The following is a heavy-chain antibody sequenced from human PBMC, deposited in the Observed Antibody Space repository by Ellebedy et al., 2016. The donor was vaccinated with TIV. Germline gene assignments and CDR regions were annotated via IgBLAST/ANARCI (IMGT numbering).Heavy chain of an antibody. CDR2: ISDTSSYI. D-gene: IGHD3-10*01. CDR3: ARDLFYYTSGKDGMDV. V-gene: IGHV3-21*01. J-gene: IGHJ6*02. Sequence: GESLKISCTASGFTFSSYSMNWVRQAPGKGLEWVSFISDTSSYIYYADSVKGRFTISRDNAEKSLFLQMNSLRDEETAVYYCARDLFYYTSGKDGMDVWGQGTTVTVSS. CDR1: GFTFSSYS.